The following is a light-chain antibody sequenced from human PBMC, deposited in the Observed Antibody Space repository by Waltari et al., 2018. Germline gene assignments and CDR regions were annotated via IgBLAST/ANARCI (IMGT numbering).Light chain of an antibody. J-gene: IGKJ1*01. Sequence: EIVMTQSPATLSVSPGERATFSCRASQSISRDLVWYQQRPGQAPRILMSSGSMRATGVPVRVSGSGSGTEFTLTISNIQSEDFAVYYCQQYNTWPPWTFGQGTKVEF. CDR3: QQYNTWPPWT. V-gene: IGKV3D-15*03. CDR1: QSISRD. CDR2: SGS.